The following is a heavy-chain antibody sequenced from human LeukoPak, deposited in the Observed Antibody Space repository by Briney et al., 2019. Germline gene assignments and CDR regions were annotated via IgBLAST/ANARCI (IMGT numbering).Heavy chain of an antibody. D-gene: IGHD6-6*01. V-gene: IGHV4-59*01. Sequence: PSETLSLTCTVSGDSISSYYWSWIRQPPGKGLEWIGYIYYSGSTNYNPSLKSRVTISVDTSKNQFSLKLSSVTAADTAVYYCAREEQLVGLDYWGQGTLVTVSS. CDR3: AREEQLVGLDY. CDR2: IYYSGST. CDR1: GDSISSYY. J-gene: IGHJ4*02.